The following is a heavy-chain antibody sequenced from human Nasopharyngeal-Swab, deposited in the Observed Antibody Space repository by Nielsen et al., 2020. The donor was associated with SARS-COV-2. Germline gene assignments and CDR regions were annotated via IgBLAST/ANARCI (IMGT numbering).Heavy chain of an antibody. V-gene: IGHV3-21*01. CDR2: ISSSSSYI. CDR3: ARDLDYYGSGTNGMDV. J-gene: IGHJ6*02. D-gene: IGHD3-10*01. Sequence: WIRQPPGKGLEWVSSISSSSSYIYYADSVKGRFTISRDNAKNSLYLQMNSLRAEDTAVHYCARDLDYYGSGTNGMDVWGQGTTVTVSS.